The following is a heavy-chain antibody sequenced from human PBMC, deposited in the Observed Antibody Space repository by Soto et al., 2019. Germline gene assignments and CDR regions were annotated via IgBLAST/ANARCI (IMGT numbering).Heavy chain of an antibody. CDR2: IIPIFGTA. Sequence: GASVKVSCKASGGTFSSYAISWVRQAPGQGLEWMGGIIPIFGTANYAQKFQGRVTITADESTSTAYMELSSLRSEDTAVYYCARSITMIGGAFDIWGQGTMVTVSS. CDR3: ARSITMIGGAFDI. J-gene: IGHJ3*02. V-gene: IGHV1-69*13. D-gene: IGHD3-10*02. CDR1: GGTFSSYA.